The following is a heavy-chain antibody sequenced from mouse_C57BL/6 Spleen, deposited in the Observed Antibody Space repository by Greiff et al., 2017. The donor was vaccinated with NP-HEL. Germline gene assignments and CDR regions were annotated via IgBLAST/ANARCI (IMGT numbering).Heavy chain of an antibody. CDR1: GYSFTGYY. V-gene: IGHV1-42*01. Sequence: EVHLVESGPELVKPGASVKISCKASGYSFTGYYMNWVKQSPEKSLEWIGEINPSTGGTTYNQKFKAKATLTVDKSSSTAYMQLKSLTSEDSAVYYCARSRRGYAMDYWGQGTSVTVSS. CDR2: INPSTGGT. CDR3: ARSRRGYAMDY. J-gene: IGHJ4*01.